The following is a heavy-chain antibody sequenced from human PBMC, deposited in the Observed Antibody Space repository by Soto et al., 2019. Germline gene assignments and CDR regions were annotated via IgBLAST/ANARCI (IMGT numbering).Heavy chain of an antibody. Sequence: GGSLRLSCAASGFTFSSYAMSWVRQAPGKGLEWVSAISGSGGSTYYADSVKGRFTISRDNSKNTLYLQMNSLRAEDTAVYYCAKDSLAYSSSWYDYWGQGTLVTVSS. CDR1: GFTFSSYA. J-gene: IGHJ4*02. D-gene: IGHD6-13*01. CDR2: ISGSGGST. CDR3: AKDSLAYSSSWYDY. V-gene: IGHV3-23*01.